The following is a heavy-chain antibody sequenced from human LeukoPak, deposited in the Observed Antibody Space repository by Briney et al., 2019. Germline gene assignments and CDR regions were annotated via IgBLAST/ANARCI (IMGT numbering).Heavy chain of an antibody. J-gene: IGHJ4*02. V-gene: IGHV4-39*07. CDR1: GGSISSSSYY. CDR3: ARGRGSSSGSYGY. CDR2: IYYSGST. D-gene: IGHD1-26*01. Sequence: SETLSLTCTVSGGSISSSSYYWGWIRQPPGKGLEWIGSIYYSGSTYYNPSLKSRVTLSLDTTKNQFSLKLTSVTAADTAVYYCARGRGSSSGSYGYWGQGTLVTVSS.